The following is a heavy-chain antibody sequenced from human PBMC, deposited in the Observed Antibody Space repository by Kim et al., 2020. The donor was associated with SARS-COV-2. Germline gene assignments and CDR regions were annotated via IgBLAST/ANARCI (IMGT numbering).Heavy chain of an antibody. Sequence: SETLSLTCTVSGGSISSGSYYWSWIRQPAGKGLEWIGRIYTSGSTNYNPSLKSRVTISVDTSKNQFSLKLSSVTAADTAVYYCARHVVPAAIPAIHNWFDPCGQGTLVTVSS. CDR1: GGSISSGSYY. D-gene: IGHD2-2*02. V-gene: IGHV4-61*02. CDR2: IYTSGST. J-gene: IGHJ5*02. CDR3: ARHVVPAAIPAIHNWFDP.